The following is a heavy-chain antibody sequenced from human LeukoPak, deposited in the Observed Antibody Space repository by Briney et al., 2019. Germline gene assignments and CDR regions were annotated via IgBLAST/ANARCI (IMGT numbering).Heavy chain of an antibody. J-gene: IGHJ4*02. V-gene: IGHV3-23*01. CDR2: ISGTDYST. CDR3: AKVAASGSRTGYFDY. D-gene: IGHD1-26*01. CDR1: GGTFSSYA. Sequence: GGSLRLSCAASGGTFSSYAMSWVRQAPGVGLEWVSTISGTDYSTYYADSVKGRFTISRDNSKNTLYLQMNSLRAEDTAVYYCAKVAASGSRTGYFDYWGQGTLVTVSS.